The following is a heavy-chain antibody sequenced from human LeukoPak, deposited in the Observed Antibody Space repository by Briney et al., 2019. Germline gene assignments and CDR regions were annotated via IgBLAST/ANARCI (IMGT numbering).Heavy chain of an antibody. CDR2: NSGSSGSI. CDR1: GFTFSTYS. V-gene: IGHV3-21*06. CDR3: ARANPPGISFFDY. Sequence: GGSLRLSCAGSGFTFSTYSMNWVRQAPGKGLEWVSSNSGSSGSIYYADSVKDRFTISRDNAENSLYLQMNSLRAEDTAVYYCARANPPGISFFDYWGQGALVTVSS. J-gene: IGHJ4*02. D-gene: IGHD3-16*02.